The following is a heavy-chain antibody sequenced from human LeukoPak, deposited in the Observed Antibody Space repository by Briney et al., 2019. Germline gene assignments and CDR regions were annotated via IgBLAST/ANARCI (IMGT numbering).Heavy chain of an antibody. D-gene: IGHD2-2*01. CDR1: GFTFSSYE. CDR3: ARVHRRRAIPAALYYFDY. V-gene: IGHV3-48*03. J-gene: IGHJ4*02. CDR2: ISSSGSTI. Sequence: GGSLRLSCAASGFTFSSYEMNWVRQAPGKGLEWVSYISSSGSTIYYADSVEGRFTISRDNTKNSLYLQMNSLRAEDTAVYYCARVHRRRAIPAALYYFDYWGQGTLSPSPQ.